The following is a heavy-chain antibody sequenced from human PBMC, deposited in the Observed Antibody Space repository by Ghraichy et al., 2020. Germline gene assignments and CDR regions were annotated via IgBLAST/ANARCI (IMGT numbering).Heavy chain of an antibody. V-gene: IGHV4-34*01. J-gene: IGHJ4*02. Sequence: SQTLSLTCAVYGGSFSGYYWSWIRQPPGKGLEWIGEINHSGSTNYNPSLKSRVTISVDTSKNQFSLKLSSVTAADTAVYYCASRVGIFGVVQDYWGQGTLVTVSS. CDR2: INHSGST. CDR1: GGSFSGYY. D-gene: IGHD3-3*01. CDR3: ASRVGIFGVVQDY.